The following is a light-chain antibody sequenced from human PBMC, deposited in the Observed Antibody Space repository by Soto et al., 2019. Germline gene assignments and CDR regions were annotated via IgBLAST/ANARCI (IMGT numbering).Light chain of an antibody. Sequence: QSVLTQPPSPSGAPGQRVTISCTGSSSNIGAGYDVHWYQQLPGTAPKLLIYGNSNRPSGVPDRFSGSKSGTSASLAITGLQAEDEADYYCQSYDSSLSGYVFGTGTKVTGL. CDR1: SSNIGAGYD. CDR2: GNS. J-gene: IGLJ1*01. CDR3: QSYDSSLSGYV. V-gene: IGLV1-40*01.